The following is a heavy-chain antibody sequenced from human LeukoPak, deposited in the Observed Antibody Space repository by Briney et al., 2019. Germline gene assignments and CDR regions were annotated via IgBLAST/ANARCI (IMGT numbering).Heavy chain of an antibody. D-gene: IGHD1-1*01. CDR2: ISSSSSYI. V-gene: IGHV3-21*01. CDR1: GFTFSSYS. J-gene: IGHJ3*02. CDR3: ASGNNWNDGAFDI. Sequence: GGSLRLSCAASGFTFSSYSMNWVRQAPGKGLEWVSSISSSSSYIYYADSVKGRFTISRDNAKNSLYLQMNSLRAEDTAVYYCASGNNWNDGAFDIWGQGTMVTVSS.